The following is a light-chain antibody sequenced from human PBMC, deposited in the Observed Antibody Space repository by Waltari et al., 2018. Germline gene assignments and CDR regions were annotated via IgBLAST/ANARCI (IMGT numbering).Light chain of an antibody. Sequence: QSALTQPPSASGSPGQSVTISCTGTSSDVGGYNSVPWYQHHPGKAPTLMISEVRNRPSGVPDRFSGSKSGNTASLTVSGLQAEDEADYYCSSYAGSNVIFGGGTKLTVL. CDR2: EVR. V-gene: IGLV2-8*01. CDR3: SSYAGSNVI. J-gene: IGLJ2*01. CDR1: SSDVGGYNS.